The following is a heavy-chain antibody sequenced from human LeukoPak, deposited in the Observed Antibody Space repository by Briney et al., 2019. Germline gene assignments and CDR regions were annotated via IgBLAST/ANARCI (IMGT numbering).Heavy chain of an antibody. V-gene: IGHV4-59*01. CDR1: GGSISSYY. Sequence: TSETLSLTCTVSGGSISSYYWSWIRQPPGKGLEWIGYIYYSGSTNYNPSLKSRVTISVDTSKNQFSLKLSSVTAADTAVYYCARVGSSGWPYFDYLGQGTLVTVSS. J-gene: IGHJ4*02. CDR3: ARVGSSGWPYFDY. CDR2: IYYSGST. D-gene: IGHD6-19*01.